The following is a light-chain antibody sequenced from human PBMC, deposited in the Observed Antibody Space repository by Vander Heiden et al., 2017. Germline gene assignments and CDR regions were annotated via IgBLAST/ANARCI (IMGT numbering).Light chain of an antibody. J-gene: IGLJ3*02. CDR3: QVWDSSSDHWV. Sequence: SYVLTPPPSLSVAPGKTARITCGGNNIGSKSVHWYQQKPGQAPVLVVYDDSDRPSGIPERFSGSNSGNTATLTITRVEAEDEADYYCQVWDSSSDHWVFGGGTKLTVL. CDR1: NIGSKS. V-gene: IGLV3-21*03. CDR2: DDS.